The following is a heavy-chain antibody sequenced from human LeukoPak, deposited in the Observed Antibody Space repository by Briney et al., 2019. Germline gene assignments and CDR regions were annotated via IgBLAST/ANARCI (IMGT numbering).Heavy chain of an antibody. V-gene: IGHV3-7*03. J-gene: IGHJ5*02. CDR1: GFTFSNYW. Sequence: GGSLRLSCAASGFTFSNYWMSWVRQAPGKGLEWVAHINQDGSEEHYMDSVKARFIISRDNAKNSPSLQMDSLRVGDTALYYCVKHVGSRWSNNRFNPWGQGTLVTVS. CDR2: INQDGSEE. D-gene: IGHD6-13*01. CDR3: VKHVGSRWSNNRFNP.